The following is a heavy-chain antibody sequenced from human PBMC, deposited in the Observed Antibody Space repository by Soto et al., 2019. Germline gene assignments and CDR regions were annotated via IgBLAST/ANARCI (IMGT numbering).Heavy chain of an antibody. D-gene: IGHD7-27*01. J-gene: IGHJ3*02. Sequence: SETLSLTCAVYGGSFSGYYWSWIRQPPGKGLEWIGEINHSGSTNYNPSIKSRFTISVDTSKNQFSLNLSSVTAADTAVYYCARAGPTGDGNAFDIWGQGTMVTVSS. CDR1: GGSFSGYY. CDR3: ARAGPTGDGNAFDI. V-gene: IGHV4-34*01. CDR2: INHSGST.